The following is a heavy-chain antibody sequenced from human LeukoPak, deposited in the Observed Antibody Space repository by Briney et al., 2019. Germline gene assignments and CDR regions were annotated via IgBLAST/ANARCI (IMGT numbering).Heavy chain of an antibody. CDR3: AREMSPQAFDI. Sequence: ASVQVSCKASGYTFTSYYMHWVRQAPGQGLEWMGWINPNSGGTNYAQKYQGRVTMTRDTSISTAYMELSRLRSDDTAVYYCAREMSPQAFDIWGQGTMVTVSS. V-gene: IGHV1-2*02. CDR1: GYTFTSYY. CDR2: INPNSGGT. J-gene: IGHJ3*02.